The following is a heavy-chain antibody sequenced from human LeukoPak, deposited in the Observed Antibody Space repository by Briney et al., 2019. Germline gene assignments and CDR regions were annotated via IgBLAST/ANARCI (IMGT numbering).Heavy chain of an antibody. CDR1: GFTVSSNS. J-gene: IGHJ4*02. D-gene: IGHD6-13*01. Sequence: GGSLRLSCATSGFTVSSNSMSWVRQAPGKGLEWVSVIYSGGNTYYTDSVKGRFTISRDNSKNTLYLQMNSLRAEDTAVYYCARDQAATALDYWGQGTLVTVSS. CDR2: IYSGGNT. V-gene: IGHV3-53*01. CDR3: ARDQAATALDY.